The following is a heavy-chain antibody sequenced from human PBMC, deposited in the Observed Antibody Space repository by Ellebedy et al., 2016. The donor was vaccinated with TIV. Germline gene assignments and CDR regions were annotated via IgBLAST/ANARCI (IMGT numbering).Heavy chain of an antibody. CDR3: ARTLWFGEFSP. Sequence: MPSETLSLTFAVPGGSISSNNWWSWVRQPPGKGLEWIGETHRSGSTNYNPSLKSRVTISVAKSKNQFSLKLSSETAADTAVYYCARTLWFGEFSPWGQGTLVTVSS. CDR1: GGSISSNNW. D-gene: IGHD3-10*01. V-gene: IGHV4-4*02. CDR2: THRSGST. J-gene: IGHJ4*02.